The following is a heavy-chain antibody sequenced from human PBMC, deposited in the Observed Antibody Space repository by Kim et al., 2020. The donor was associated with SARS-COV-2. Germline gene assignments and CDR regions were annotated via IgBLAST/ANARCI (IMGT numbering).Heavy chain of an antibody. CDR3: AKDIYSGDVFYYYHDRD. CDR2: ISCNSSNI. Sequence: GGSLRLSCAASGFTFSNYAMHWVRQAPGKGLEWVSFISCNSSNIYYADSVKGRFTISRDNAKNSLYLQMNSLRAEDTAVYYCAKDIYSGDVFYYYHDRD. CDR1: GFTFSNYA. D-gene: IGHD5-12*01. J-gene: IGHJ6*01. V-gene: IGHV3-21*01.